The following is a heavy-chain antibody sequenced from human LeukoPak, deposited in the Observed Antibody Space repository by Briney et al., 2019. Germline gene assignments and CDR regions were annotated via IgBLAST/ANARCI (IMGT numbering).Heavy chain of an antibody. CDR2: IYYSGST. CDR3: ATSVLPVDYFDY. V-gene: IGHV4-59*01. J-gene: IGHJ4*02. D-gene: IGHD2-2*01. Sequence: SETLSLTCTVSGGSISSYYWSWIRQPPGKGLEWIGYIYYSGSTNHKPSLKSRVTISLDTSKNQFSLKLSSVTAADTAVYYCATSVLPVDYFDYWGQGTLVTVSS. CDR1: GGSISSYY.